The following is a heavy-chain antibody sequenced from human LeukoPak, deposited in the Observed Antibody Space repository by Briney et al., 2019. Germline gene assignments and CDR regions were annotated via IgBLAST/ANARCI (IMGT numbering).Heavy chain of an antibody. J-gene: IGHJ4*02. Sequence: SETLSLTCTVSGGSISSGDYYWSWIRQPPGKGLEWIGYIYYSGSTYYNPSLKSRVTITVDTSKNQFSLKLSSVTAADTAVYYCAGVAATQASFDYWGQGTLVTVSS. D-gene: IGHD2-15*01. V-gene: IGHV4-30-4*01. CDR1: GGSISSGDYY. CDR2: IYYSGST. CDR3: AGVAATQASFDY.